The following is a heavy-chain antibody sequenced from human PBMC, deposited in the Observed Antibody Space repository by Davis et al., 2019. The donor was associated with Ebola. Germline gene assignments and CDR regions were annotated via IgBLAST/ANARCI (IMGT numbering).Heavy chain of an antibody. D-gene: IGHD6-6*01. CDR3: ARTLEYSSSPFDY. CDR1: GYTFTGYY. V-gene: IGHV1-2*02. Sequence: ASVKVSCKASGYTFTGYYMHWVRQAPGQGLEWMGWINPNSGGTNYAQKFQGRVTMTRDTSISTAYMELSRLRSDDTAVYYCARTLEYSSSPFDYWGQGTLVTVSS. J-gene: IGHJ4*02. CDR2: INPNSGGT.